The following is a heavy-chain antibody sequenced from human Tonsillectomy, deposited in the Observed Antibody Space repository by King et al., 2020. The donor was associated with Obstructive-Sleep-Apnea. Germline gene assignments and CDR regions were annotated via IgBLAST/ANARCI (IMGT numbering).Heavy chain of an antibody. CDR1: GGSFSGYY. V-gene: IGHV4-34*01. CDR3: ARAWTNMVRGSPKVGYYYYGMDV. J-gene: IGHJ6*02. Sequence: VQLPQWGAGLLKPSETLSLTCAVYGGSFSGYYWSWIRQPPGKGLEWIGEINHSGSTNYNPSLKSRVTISVDTSKNQFSLKLSSVTAADTAVYYCARAWTNMVRGSPKVGYYYYGMDVWGQGTTVTVSS. D-gene: IGHD3-10*01. CDR2: INHSGST.